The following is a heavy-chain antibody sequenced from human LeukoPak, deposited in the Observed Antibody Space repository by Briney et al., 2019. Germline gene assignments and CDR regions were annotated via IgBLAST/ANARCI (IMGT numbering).Heavy chain of an antibody. D-gene: IGHD5-12*01. V-gene: IGHV4-59*01. Sequence: PSETLSLTCTVSGGSITTYYWSWIRQSPGKGLEWIGYIYHSGSTNYNPSLKSRVTISVDTSKNQFSLKLSSVTAADTAVYYCARSVWWLRTSLPPLYFDYWGQGTLVTVSS. CDR3: ARSVWWLRTSLPPLYFDY. CDR1: GGSITTYY. CDR2: IYHSGST. J-gene: IGHJ4*02.